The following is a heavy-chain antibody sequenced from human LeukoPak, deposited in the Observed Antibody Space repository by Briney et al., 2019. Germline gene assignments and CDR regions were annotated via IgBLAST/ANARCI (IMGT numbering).Heavy chain of an antibody. Sequence: ASVKVSCKASGYTFTGYYMHWVRQAPGQGLEWMGWINPNSGRTNYAQKFQGRVTMTGDTSISTAYMELTRLTSDDTAVYYCARFDQSGSTFDYWGQGTLVTVSS. CDR2: INPNSGRT. D-gene: IGHD3-22*01. CDR1: GYTFTGYY. J-gene: IGHJ4*02. CDR3: ARFDQSGSTFDY. V-gene: IGHV1-2*02.